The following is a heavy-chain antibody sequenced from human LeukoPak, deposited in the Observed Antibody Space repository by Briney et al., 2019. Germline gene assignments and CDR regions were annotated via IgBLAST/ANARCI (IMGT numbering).Heavy chain of an antibody. CDR2: ISSSGSTI. Sequence: GGSLRLSCAASGFTFSSYEMNWVRQAPGKGLEWVSYISSSGSTIYYADSVKGRFTISRDNAKNSLYLQMNSLRAEDTAVYYCARVRVPSGSPYWGQGTLVTVSS. J-gene: IGHJ4*02. CDR3: ARVRVPSGSPY. D-gene: IGHD1-26*01. CDR1: GFTFSSYE. V-gene: IGHV3-48*03.